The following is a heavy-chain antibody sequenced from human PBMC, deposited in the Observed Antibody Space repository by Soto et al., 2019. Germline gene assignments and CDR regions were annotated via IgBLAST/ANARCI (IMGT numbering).Heavy chain of an antibody. V-gene: IGHV4-59*01. CDR2: IYYSGST. J-gene: IGHJ3*02. CDR1: GGSISSYY. D-gene: IGHD3-22*01. Sequence: SETLSLTCTVSGGSISSYYWSWIRQPPGKGLEWIGYIYYSGSTNYNPSLKSRVTISVDTSKNQFSLKLSSVTAADTAVYYCARMTGYYDSSGLLGEAFDIWGQGTMVTVSS. CDR3: ARMTGYYDSSGLLGEAFDI.